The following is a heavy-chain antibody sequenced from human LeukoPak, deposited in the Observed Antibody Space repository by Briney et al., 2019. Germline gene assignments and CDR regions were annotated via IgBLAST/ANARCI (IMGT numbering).Heavy chain of an antibody. Sequence: GRSLRLSCALSGLTFSSYATSLVRQAPGKGMEWGSAISGRGGSTYYADSVTGRFTISRDNSKNTLYLQMRSLRAEDTALYYCAKDRIAGIAVVVEYSNGGRGTLDTVSS. CDR1: GLTFSSYA. J-gene: IGHJ4*02. V-gene: IGHV3-23*01. CDR2: ISGRGGST. CDR3: AKDRIAGIAVVVEYSN. D-gene: IGHD6-19*01.